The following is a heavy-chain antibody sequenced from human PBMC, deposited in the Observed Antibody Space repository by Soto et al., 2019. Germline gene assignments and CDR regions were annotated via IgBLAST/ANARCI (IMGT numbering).Heavy chain of an antibody. J-gene: IGHJ3*02. CDR2: ISGSGGST. CDR3: AKDPDLDTYYDYIWGSDGAFDI. D-gene: IGHD3-16*01. V-gene: IGHV3-23*01. Sequence: GGSLRLSCAASGFTFSSYAMSWVRQAPGKGLEWVSAISGSGGSTYYADSVKGRFTISRDNSKNTLYLQMNSLRAEETAVYYGAKDPDLDTYYDYIWGSDGAFDIWGQGTMVTVSS. CDR1: GFTFSSYA.